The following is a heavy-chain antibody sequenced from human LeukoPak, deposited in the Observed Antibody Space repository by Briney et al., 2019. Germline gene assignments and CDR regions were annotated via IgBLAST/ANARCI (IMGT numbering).Heavy chain of an antibody. V-gene: IGHV3-49*04. Sequence: GGSLRLSCTASGFTFGDYAMSWVRQAPGKGLDWVGFIRSKAYGGTTEYAASVKGRFTIPRDDAKSIAYLQLTRLKTEATAVSYCTRVRGRYDWNFYYYYGMDVWGQGTTVTVSS. D-gene: IGHD5-12*01. J-gene: IGHJ6*02. CDR3: TRVRGRYDWNFYYYYGMDV. CDR2: IRSKAYGGTT. CDR1: GFTFGDYA.